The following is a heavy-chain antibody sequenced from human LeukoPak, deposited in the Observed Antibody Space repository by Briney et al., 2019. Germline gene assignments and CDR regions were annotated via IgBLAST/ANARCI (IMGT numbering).Heavy chain of an antibody. CDR1: GGTFSSYT. J-gene: IGHJ4*02. V-gene: IGHV1-69*02. Sequence: GASVKVSCKASGGTFSSYTISWVRQAPGQGLEWMGRIIPILGIANYAQKFQGRVTITADKSTSTAYMELSSLRSEDTAVYYCARAGLEGYNFDYWGQGTLVTVSS. CDR3: ARAGLEGYNFDY. CDR2: IIPILGIA. D-gene: IGHD5-24*01.